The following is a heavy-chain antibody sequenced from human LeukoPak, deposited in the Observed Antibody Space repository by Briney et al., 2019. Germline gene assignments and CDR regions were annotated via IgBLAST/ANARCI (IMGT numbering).Heavy chain of an antibody. V-gene: IGHV1-2*02. CDR1: GYTFTSYG. D-gene: IGHD3-10*01. CDR3: ARSGSSGRVYYYYYYMDV. Sequence: ASVKVSCKASGYTFTSYGISWVRQAPGQGLEWMGWINPNTGGTDYAQKFQGRVTMTRDTSISTAYMELSSLRSEDTAVYYCARSGSSGRVYYYYYYMDVWGKGPTVTIS. CDR2: INPNTGGT. J-gene: IGHJ6*03.